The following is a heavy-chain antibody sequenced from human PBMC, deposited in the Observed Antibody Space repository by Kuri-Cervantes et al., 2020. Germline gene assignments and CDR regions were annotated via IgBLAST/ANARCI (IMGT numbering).Heavy chain of an antibody. CDR1: GYSISSSNW. CDR2: IYYSGST. CDR3: ASSGSSTFDY. D-gene: IGHD3-10*01. Sequence: SETLSLTCAVSGYSISSSNWWGWIRQPPGKGLEWIGYIYYSGSTYYNPSLKSRVTMSVDTSKNQFSLKLSSVTAADTAVYYCASSGSSTFDYWGQGTLATVSS. V-gene: IGHV4-28*01. J-gene: IGHJ4*02.